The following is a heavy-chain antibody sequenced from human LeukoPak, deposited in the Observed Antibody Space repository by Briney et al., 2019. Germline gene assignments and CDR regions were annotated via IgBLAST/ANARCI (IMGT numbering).Heavy chain of an antibody. D-gene: IGHD1-26*01. CDR1: GGTFTSYA. CDR3: AREGERSARYQLVGVYFDY. V-gene: IGHV1-69*01. Sequence: GASVKVSCKASGGTFTSYAINWVRQAPGQGLEWMGGIIAVIGTANYAQKFQGRVTITADESTSTAYMELRSLRSEDTAVYYCAREGERSARYQLVGVYFDYWRRRTLVAVSS. CDR2: IIAVIGTA. J-gene: IGHJ4*02.